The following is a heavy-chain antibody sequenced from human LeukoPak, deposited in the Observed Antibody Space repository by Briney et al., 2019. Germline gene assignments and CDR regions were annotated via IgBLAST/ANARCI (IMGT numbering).Heavy chain of an antibody. D-gene: IGHD3-10*01. V-gene: IGHV4-31*03. CDR1: GGSISSGAYY. CDR3: ARTADGSGSYSDY. Sequence: SETLSLTCTVSGGSISSGAYYWSWIRQHPGKGLERIGYIYYSGSTYYNPSLKSRVTISVDTSKNQFSLKLSSVTAADTAVYYCARTADGSGSYSDYWGQGTLVTVSS. J-gene: IGHJ4*02. CDR2: IYYSGST.